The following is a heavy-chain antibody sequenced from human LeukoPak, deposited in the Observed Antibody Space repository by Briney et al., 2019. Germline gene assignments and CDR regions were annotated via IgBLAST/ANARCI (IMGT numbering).Heavy chain of an antibody. CDR2: IYYSGST. V-gene: IGHV4-31*03. Sequence: PSQTLSLTCTVPGGSISSGGYYWSWIRQHPGKGLEWIGYIYYSGSTYYNPSLKSRVTISVDTSKNQFSLKLSSVTAADTAVYYCAREGSNYYDSSGAIDYWGQGTLVTVSS. J-gene: IGHJ4*02. CDR3: AREGSNYYDSSGAIDY. CDR1: GGSISSGGYY. D-gene: IGHD3-22*01.